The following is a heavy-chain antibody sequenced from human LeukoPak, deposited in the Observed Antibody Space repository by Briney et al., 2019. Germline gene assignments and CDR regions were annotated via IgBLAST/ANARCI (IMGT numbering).Heavy chain of an antibody. D-gene: IGHD6-19*01. CDR2: INTGNANT. V-gene: IGHV1-3*04. Sequence: ASVKVSCKTSGYTCSSHAIHWVRQAPGQRLEWMGWINTGNANTKYSQKFQGRVTISRDTSASTAYMELSSLRSEDTAVYYCARGSDHTVQNWFDPWGQGTLVTVSS. CDR1: GYTCSSHA. CDR3: ARGSDHTVQNWFDP. J-gene: IGHJ5*02.